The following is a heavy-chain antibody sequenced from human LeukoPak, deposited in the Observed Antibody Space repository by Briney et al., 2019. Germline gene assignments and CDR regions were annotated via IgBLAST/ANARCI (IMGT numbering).Heavy chain of an antibody. CDR1: GGTFSSYA. V-gene: IGHV1-69*13. CDR2: IIPIFGTA. Sequence: SVKVSCTASGGTFSSYAISWVRQAPGRGLEWMGGIIPIFGTANYAQKFQGRVTITADESTSTAYMELSSLRSEDTAVYYCASSYNWNPYYYYGMDVWGQGTTVTVSS. CDR3: ASSYNWNPYYYYGMDV. J-gene: IGHJ6*02. D-gene: IGHD1-20*01.